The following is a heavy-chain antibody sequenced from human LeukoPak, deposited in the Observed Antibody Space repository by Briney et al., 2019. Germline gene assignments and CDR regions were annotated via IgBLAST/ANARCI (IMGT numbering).Heavy chain of an antibody. V-gene: IGHV3-23*01. CDR2: ISGSGDTT. CDR1: GLTFSSYV. J-gene: IGHJ4*02. D-gene: IGHD1-1*01. Sequence: GGSLRLSCAASGLTFSSYVMSWVRQTPGKGLEWVSAISGSGDTTSYADSVKGRFTISRDNSKNTLYLQMNSLRAEDTAVYYCARVNWNDGEDYFDYWGQGTLVTVSS. CDR3: ARVNWNDGEDYFDY.